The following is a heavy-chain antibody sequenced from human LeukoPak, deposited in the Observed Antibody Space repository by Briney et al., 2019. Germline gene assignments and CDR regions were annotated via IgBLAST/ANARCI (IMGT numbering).Heavy chain of an antibody. D-gene: IGHD3-22*01. CDR1: GFTFSDYY. V-gene: IGHV3-66*01. J-gene: IGHJ4*02. CDR2: IYSGGST. CDR3: ARDQGGDYDSSGSFDY. Sequence: GGSLRLSCAASGFTFSDYYMSWVRQAPGKGLEWVSVIYSGGSTYYADSVKGRFTISRDNSKNTLYLQMNSLRAEDTAVYYCARDQGGDYDSSGSFDYWGQGTLVTVSS.